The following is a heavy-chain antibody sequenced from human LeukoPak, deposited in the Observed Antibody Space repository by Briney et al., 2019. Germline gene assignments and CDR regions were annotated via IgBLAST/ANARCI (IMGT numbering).Heavy chain of an antibody. CDR2: FDPEDGET. V-gene: IGHV1-24*01. D-gene: IGHD3-16*01. CDR3: ATVTVWANWFDP. Sequence: ASVKVSCKVSGYTLTDLSMHWVRQAPGKGLEWMGGFDPEDGETIYAQKFQGRVTMTEDTSTDTAYMELSSLRSEDTAVYYCATVTVWANWFDPWGQGALVTVSS. CDR1: GYTLTDLS. J-gene: IGHJ5*02.